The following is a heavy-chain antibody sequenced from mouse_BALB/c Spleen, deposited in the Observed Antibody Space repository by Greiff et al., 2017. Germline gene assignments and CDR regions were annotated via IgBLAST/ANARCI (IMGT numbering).Heavy chain of an antibody. CDR3: ASPHFYGSSCVYAMGY. CDR1: GFTFTSYT. J-gene: IGHJ4*01. V-gene: IGHV1-4*02. D-gene: IGHD1-1*01. Sequence: QVQLQQSAAELVRPGASVTISCKASGFTFTSYTMHWVNQRPGQGLEWIGYINPRGGYTEYKEKFKDKTTLTADKSSSKAYMQLSSLTYEDSAVYYCASPHFYGSSCVYAMGYWGQRTSGNGSS. CDR2: INPRGGYT.